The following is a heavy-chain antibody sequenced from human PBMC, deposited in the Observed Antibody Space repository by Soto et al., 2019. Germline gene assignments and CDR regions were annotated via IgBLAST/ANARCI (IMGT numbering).Heavy chain of an antibody. J-gene: IGHJ4*02. D-gene: IGHD5-12*01. CDR3: ARWRRDGYRNFDY. V-gene: IGHV4-59*01. CDR2: IYYSGST. CDR1: GGSISSYY. Sequence: SETLSLTCTVSGGSISSYYWSWIRQPPGKGLEWIGYIYYSGSTNYNPSLKSRVTISVDTSKNQFSLKLSSVTAADTAVYYCARWRRDGYRNFDYWGQGTLVTVSS.